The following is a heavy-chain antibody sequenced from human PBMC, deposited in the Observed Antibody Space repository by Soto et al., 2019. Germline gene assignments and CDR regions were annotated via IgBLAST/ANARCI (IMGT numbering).Heavy chain of an antibody. CDR1: GYTFTSYY. D-gene: IGHD3-22*01. V-gene: IGHV1-46*01. CDR3: AREPEYYYDSSGYYDY. Sequence: ASVKVSCKASGYTFTSYYMHWVRQAPGQGLEWMGIINPSGGSTSYAQKFQGRVTMTRDTSTSTVYMELSSLRSEDTVVYYCAREPEYYYDSSGYYDYWGQGTLVTVSS. J-gene: IGHJ4*02. CDR2: INPSGGST.